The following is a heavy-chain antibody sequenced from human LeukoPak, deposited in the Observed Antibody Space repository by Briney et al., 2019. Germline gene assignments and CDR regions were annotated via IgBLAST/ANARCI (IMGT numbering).Heavy chain of an antibody. CDR3: ARLPDCSSASCQNYYYYAMDV. V-gene: IGHV1-2*02. D-gene: IGHD2-15*01. CDR1: GYTFTGYY. Sequence: ASVKVSCKASGYTFTGYYMHWVRQAPGQGLEWMGWINPNSGGTNYAQKFQGRVTISADKSISTAYLQWSSLKASDTAMYYCARLPDCSSASCQNYYYYAMDVWGQGTTVTVSS. J-gene: IGHJ6*02. CDR2: INPNSGGT.